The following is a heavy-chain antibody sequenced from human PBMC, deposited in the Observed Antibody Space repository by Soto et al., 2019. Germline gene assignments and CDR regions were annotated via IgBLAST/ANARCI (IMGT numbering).Heavy chain of an antibody. V-gene: IGHV1-3*01. D-gene: IGHD6-13*01. J-gene: IGHJ2*01. CDR1: GYTFTSYS. CDR2: INAGNGHT. CDR3: ARFPSAAGSRNWYFDL. Sequence: VASVKVSCKGSGYTFTSYSMYWVRQAPGQRLEWMGGINAGNGHTRYSQKFQARLTITRDTSASTAYMELSSLIYDDTAVYYCARFPSAAGSRNWYFDLWGRGTLVTVSS.